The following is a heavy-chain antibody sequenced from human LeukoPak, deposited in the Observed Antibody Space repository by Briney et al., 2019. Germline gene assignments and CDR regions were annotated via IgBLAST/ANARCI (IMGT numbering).Heavy chain of an antibody. Sequence: KPSETLFLTCTVSGGSISSYYWSWIRQPPGKGLEWIGYIYYSGSTNYNPSLESRVTISVDTSKNQFSLRLTSVTAADTAVYFCARATPWLLPGYWGQGTLVTVSS. J-gene: IGHJ4*02. CDR3: ARATPWLLPGY. CDR1: GGSISSYY. V-gene: IGHV4-59*01. D-gene: IGHD3-22*01. CDR2: IYYSGST.